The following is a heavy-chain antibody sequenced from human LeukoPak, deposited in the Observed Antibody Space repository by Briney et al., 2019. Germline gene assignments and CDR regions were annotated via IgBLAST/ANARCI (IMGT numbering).Heavy chain of an antibody. CDR2: ISSSNSYI. CDR3: ARGARMTTVTPGY. J-gene: IGHJ4*02. Sequence: GGSLRLSCAASGFTFSSYSMNWVRQARGQVLDRVSSISSSNSYIYYADSVKGRFTISRDNAKTSLYLQMNSLRAEDTAVYYCARGARMTTVTPGYWGQGTLVTVSS. V-gene: IGHV3-21*01. CDR1: GFTFSSYS. D-gene: IGHD4-17*01.